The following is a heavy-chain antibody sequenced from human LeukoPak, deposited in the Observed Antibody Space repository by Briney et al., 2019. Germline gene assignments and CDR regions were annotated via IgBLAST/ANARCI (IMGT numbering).Heavy chain of an antibody. Sequence: SETLSLTCTVSGGSISSYYWSWIRQPPGKGLEWIGYIYYSGSTNYNPSLKSRVTISVDTSKNQFSLKLSSVTAADTAVYYYARQYCSGGSCYSLSYYYMDVWGKGTTVTVSS. CDR3: ARQYCSGGSCYSLSYYYMDV. J-gene: IGHJ6*03. CDR1: GGSISSYY. D-gene: IGHD2-15*01. CDR2: IYYSGST. V-gene: IGHV4-59*08.